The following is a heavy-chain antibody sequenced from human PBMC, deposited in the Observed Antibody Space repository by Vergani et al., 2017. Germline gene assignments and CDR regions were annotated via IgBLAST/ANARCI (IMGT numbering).Heavy chain of an antibody. V-gene: IGHV1-3*04. CDR3: ARDLSRLAVAASPDDY. J-gene: IGHJ4*02. D-gene: IGHD6-19*01. Sequence: QVQLVQSGAEVKKPGASVKVSCKASGYTFTSYAMHWVRQAPGQRLEWMGWINTGNGNTKYSQKFQGRVTITRDTSASTAYMELSSLRSEDTAVYYCARDLSRLAVAASPDDYWGQGTLVTVSS. CDR2: INTGNGNT. CDR1: GYTFTSYA.